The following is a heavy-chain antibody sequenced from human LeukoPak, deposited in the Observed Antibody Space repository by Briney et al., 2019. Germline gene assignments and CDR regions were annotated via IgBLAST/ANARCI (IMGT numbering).Heavy chain of an antibody. Sequence: GGSLRLSCAASTFIFSDYAMTWVRQAPGKGLEWVSTISGGGDATYYAHSVKGRFTISRDNSKNTLYLQMNSLRAEDTAVYYCAKDSLRRSSYYYYYMDVWGKGTTVTVSS. V-gene: IGHV3-23*01. CDR2: ISGGGDAT. J-gene: IGHJ6*03. CDR1: TFIFSDYA. CDR3: AKDSLRRSSYYYYYMDV. D-gene: IGHD6-6*01.